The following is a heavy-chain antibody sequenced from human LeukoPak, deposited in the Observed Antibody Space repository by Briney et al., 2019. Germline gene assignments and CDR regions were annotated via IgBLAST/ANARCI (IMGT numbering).Heavy chain of an antibody. J-gene: IGHJ4*02. V-gene: IGHV3-30*18. CDR1: GFTFSSYG. D-gene: IGHD3-10*01. CDR3: AKSRAYGSGSYYSPTDY. CDR2: ISYDGSNK. Sequence: GRPLRLSCAASGFTFSSYGMHWVRQAPGKGLEWVAVISYDGSNKYYADSVKGRFTISRDNSKNTLYLQMNSLRAEDTAVYYCAKSRAYGSGSYYSPTDYWGQGTLVTVSS.